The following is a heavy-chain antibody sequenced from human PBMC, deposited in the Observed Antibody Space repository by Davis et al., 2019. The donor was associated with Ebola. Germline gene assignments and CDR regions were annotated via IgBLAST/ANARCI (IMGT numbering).Heavy chain of an antibody. D-gene: IGHD3-3*01. J-gene: IGHJ5*02. CDR3: AHHLFWSGYSGNNWFDP. V-gene: IGHV2-5*01. CDR2: IYWNDDK. Sequence: SGPTLVKPTQTLTLTCTFSGFSPSTRGVGVGWIRQPPGKALELLALIYWNDDKSYSPSLKSRLTITKDTSKNQVVLTMTNMDPVDTATYYCAHHLFWSGYSGNNWFDPWGQGTLVTVSS. CDR1: GFSPSTRGVG.